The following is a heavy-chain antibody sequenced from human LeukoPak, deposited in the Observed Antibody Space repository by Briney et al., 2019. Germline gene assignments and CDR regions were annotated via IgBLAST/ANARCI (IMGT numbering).Heavy chain of an antibody. J-gene: IGHJ4*02. Sequence: PGGSLRLSCAGSGFTFINAWMNWVRQAPGKGLEWVGRIKTRTEGETTDYASPVKGRFTISRDDSKSTLYLQMDSLNSEDTAVYYCTSRYYGDYILDYWGQGTLVTVSS. CDR2: IKTRTEGETT. V-gene: IGHV3-15*01. D-gene: IGHD4-17*01. CDR3: TSRYYGDYILDY. CDR1: GFTFINAW.